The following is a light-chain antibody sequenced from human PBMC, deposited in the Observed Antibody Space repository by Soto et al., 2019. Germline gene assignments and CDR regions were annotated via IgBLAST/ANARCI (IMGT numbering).Light chain of an antibody. Sequence: DLQMTQSPSSLSASVGDRVTITCQASQDISNYLNWYQQKPGKAPKLLIYDASNLETGVPSRFSGSGSGTDFSFTISSLQPEDIATYYCQQYGHLPYTCGQGTKLEIK. J-gene: IGKJ2*01. CDR3: QQYGHLPYT. CDR2: DAS. CDR1: QDISNY. V-gene: IGKV1-33*01.